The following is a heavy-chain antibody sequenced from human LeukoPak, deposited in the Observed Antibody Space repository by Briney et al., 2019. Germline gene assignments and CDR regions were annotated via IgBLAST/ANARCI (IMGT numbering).Heavy chain of an antibody. CDR1: GFTFSSYS. V-gene: IGHV3-21*01. J-gene: IGHJ6*03. CDR2: ISSSSSYI. Sequence: GGSLRLSCAASGFTFSSYSMNWVRQAPGKGLEWVSSISSSSSYIYYADSVKGRFTISRDNAKNSLYLQMNSLRAEDTAVYYGARVGSSGWDYYMDVWGKGTTVTVSS. CDR3: ARVGSSGWDYYMDV. D-gene: IGHD6-19*01.